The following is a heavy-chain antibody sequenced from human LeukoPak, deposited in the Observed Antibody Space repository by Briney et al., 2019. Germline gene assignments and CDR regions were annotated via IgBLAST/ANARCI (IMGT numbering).Heavy chain of an antibody. CDR1: GGSINSYY. V-gene: IGHV4-59*08. J-gene: IGHJ4*02. D-gene: IGHD6-6*01. Sequence: SETLSLTCTVSGGSINSYYWSWIRQPPGKGLEWIGYIYYSGSTNYNPSLKSRVTISIDTSKKQFSLKLSSVTAADTALYYCARLEYSGSSYYFDYWGQGTLVTVSS. CDR3: ARLEYSGSSYYFDY. CDR2: IYYSGST.